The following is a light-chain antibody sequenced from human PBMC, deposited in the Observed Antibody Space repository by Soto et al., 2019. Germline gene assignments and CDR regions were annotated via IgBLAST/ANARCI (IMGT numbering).Light chain of an antibody. CDR2: EVS. V-gene: IGLV2-8*01. CDR3: SSYAGSNVVV. J-gene: IGLJ1*01. CDR1: SSDVGGYNY. Sequence: QSVLTQPPSASRSPGQSVTISCTGTSSDVGGYNYVSWYQQHPGKAPKLMIYEVSKRPSGVPDRFSGSKSGNTASLTVSGLQAEDEADYYCSSYAGSNVVVFGTGTKVTVL.